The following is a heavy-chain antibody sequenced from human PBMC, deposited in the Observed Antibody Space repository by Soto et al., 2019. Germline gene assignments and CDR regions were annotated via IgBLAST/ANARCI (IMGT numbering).Heavy chain of an antibody. V-gene: IGHV1-18*01. CDR1: GYTFTSYG. Sequence: GASVKVSCKASGYTFTSYGISWVRQAPGQGLEWMGWISAYNGNTNYAQKLQGRVTMTTDTSTSTAYMELRSLRSDDTAVYYCARDPGYCSGGSCPFRRPPAKDNWFDPWGQGTLVTVSS. D-gene: IGHD2-15*01. J-gene: IGHJ5*02. CDR3: ARDPGYCSGGSCPFRRPPAKDNWFDP. CDR2: ISAYNGNT.